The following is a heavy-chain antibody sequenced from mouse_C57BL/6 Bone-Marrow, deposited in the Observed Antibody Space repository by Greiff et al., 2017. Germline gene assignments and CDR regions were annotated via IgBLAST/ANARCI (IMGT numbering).Heavy chain of an antibody. V-gene: IGHV1-69*01. CDR1: GYTFTSYW. CDR2: IDPSDSYT. J-gene: IGHJ4*01. CDR3: ARATMVTTDYAIDY. D-gene: IGHD2-2*01. Sequence: VKLQQPGAELVMPGASVKLSCKASGYTFTSYWMHWVKQRPGQGLEWIGEIDPSDSYTNYNQKFKGKSTLTVDKSSSTAYMPLSSLTSEDSAVYYCARATMVTTDYAIDYWGQGTSVTVSS.